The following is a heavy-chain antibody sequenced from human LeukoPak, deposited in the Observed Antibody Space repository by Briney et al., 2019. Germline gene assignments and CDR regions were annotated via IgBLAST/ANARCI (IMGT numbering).Heavy chain of an antibody. CDR3: ARDLFGLVGADRDY. J-gene: IGHJ4*02. V-gene: IGHV4-4*07. Sequence: TTSETLSLTCTVSGGSISSYYWSWIRQPAGKGLEWIGRIYTSGSTNYNPSLKSRVTMSVDTSKNQFSLKLSSVTAADTAVYYCARDLFGLVGADRDYWGQGTLVTVSS. CDR1: GGSISSYY. D-gene: IGHD2-15*01. CDR2: IYTSGST.